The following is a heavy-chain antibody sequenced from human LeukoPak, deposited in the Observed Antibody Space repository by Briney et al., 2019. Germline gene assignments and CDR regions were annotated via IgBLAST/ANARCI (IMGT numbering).Heavy chain of an antibody. CDR2: IYYSGST. D-gene: IGHD1-26*01. CDR1: GGSFSGYY. V-gene: IGHV4-34*01. J-gene: IGHJ4*02. Sequence: SETLSLTCAVYGGSFSGYYWSWIRQPPGKGLEWIGSIYYSGSTYYNPSLKSRVTISVDTSKNQFSLKLSSVTAADTAVYYCARDTEGIVGATSYFDYWGQGTLVTVSS. CDR3: ARDTEGIVGATSYFDY.